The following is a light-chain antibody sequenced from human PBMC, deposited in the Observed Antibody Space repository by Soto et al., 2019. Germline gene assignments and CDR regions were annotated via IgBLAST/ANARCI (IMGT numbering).Light chain of an antibody. CDR3: QQRSNWPPVIT. CDR1: QSFSSY. CDR2: DAS. Sequence: EIVLTQSPATLSLSPGERATLSCRASQSFSSYLAWYQQKPGQAPRLLIYDASKRATGIPARFSGRGSGTDFTLPISSLEPEDFAVYYCQQRSNWPPVITLGQGTRLEIK. J-gene: IGKJ5*01. V-gene: IGKV3-11*01.